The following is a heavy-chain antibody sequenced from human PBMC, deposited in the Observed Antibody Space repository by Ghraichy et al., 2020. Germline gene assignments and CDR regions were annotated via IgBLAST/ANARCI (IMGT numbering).Heavy chain of an antibody. Sequence: GGSLRLSCAASGFTFSSYGMHWVRQAPGKGLEWVAFIRYDGSIKYYADSVKGRFTISRDNSKNTLYLQMNSLRAEDTAVYYCANRAGYSYGYGSDYWGQGTLVTVSS. CDR3: ANRAGYSYGYGSDY. CDR2: IRYDGSIK. V-gene: IGHV3-30*02. CDR1: GFTFSSYG. D-gene: IGHD5-18*01. J-gene: IGHJ4*02.